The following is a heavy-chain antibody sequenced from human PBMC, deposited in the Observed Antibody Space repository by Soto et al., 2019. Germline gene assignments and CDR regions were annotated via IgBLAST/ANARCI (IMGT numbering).Heavy chain of an antibody. CDR1: GGSYSTYT. CDR2: IIPILGIA. CDR3: ARESVGDDPLLDY. Sequence: QVQVVQSGAEVKKPGSSVKVSCKASGGSYSTYTISWVRQAPGQGLEWMGSIIPILGIANYAQTFQGRVMITADKSTSTAYMEPTDLRSEDTAVYYCARESVGDDPLLDYWGQGTRVTVSS. D-gene: IGHD2-2*01. V-gene: IGHV1-69*08. J-gene: IGHJ4*02.